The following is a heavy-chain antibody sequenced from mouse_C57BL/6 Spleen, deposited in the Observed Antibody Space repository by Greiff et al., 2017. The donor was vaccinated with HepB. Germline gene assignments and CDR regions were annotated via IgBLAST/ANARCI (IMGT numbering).Heavy chain of an antibody. J-gene: IGHJ4*01. CDR1: GFSLTSYA. Sequence: QVHVKQSGPGLVAPSQSLSITCTVSGFSLTSYAISWVRQPPGKGLEWLGVIWTGGGTNYNSALKSRLSISKDNSKSQVFLKMNSLQTDDTARYYCARNEHYYGSSYLYYYAMDYRGQGTSVTVSS. V-gene: IGHV2-9-1*01. CDR3: ARNEHYYGSSYLYYYAMDY. CDR2: IWTGGGT. D-gene: IGHD1-1*01.